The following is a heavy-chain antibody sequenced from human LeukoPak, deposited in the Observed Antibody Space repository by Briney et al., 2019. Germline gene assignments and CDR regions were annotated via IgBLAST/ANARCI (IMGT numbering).Heavy chain of an antibody. V-gene: IGHV1-69*05. CDR3: ARASDGYNRPLDY. D-gene: IGHD5-24*01. Sequence: SVKVSCKASGGTFSSYAISWVRQAPGQGLEWMGGIIPIFGTANYAQKFQGRVTITTDESTSTAYKELSSLRSEDTAVYYCARASDGYNRPLDYWGQGTLVTVSS. CDR2: IIPIFGTA. CDR1: GGTFSSYA. J-gene: IGHJ4*02.